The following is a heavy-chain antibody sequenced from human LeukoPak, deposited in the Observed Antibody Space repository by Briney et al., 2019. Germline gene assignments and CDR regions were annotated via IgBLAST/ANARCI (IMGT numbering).Heavy chain of an antibody. CDR3: AELGITMIGGV. CDR2: INWNGGST. V-gene: IGHV3-20*04. Sequence: GGSLRLSCAASGFTFDDYGMSWVRQAPGKGLEWVSAINWNGGSTGYADSVKGRFTISRDNAKNSLYLQMNSLRAEDTAVYYCAELGITMIGGVWGKGTTVTISS. J-gene: IGHJ6*04. CDR1: GFTFDDYG. D-gene: IGHD3-10*02.